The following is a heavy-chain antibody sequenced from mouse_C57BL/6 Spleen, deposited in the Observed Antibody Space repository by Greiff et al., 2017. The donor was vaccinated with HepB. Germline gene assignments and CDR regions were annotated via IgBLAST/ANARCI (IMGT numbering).Heavy chain of an antibody. CDR3: ARLFITTVVATRYFDV. V-gene: IGHV1-53*01. CDR1: GYTFTSYW. D-gene: IGHD1-1*01. Sequence: QVQLQQPGTELVKPGASVKLSCKASGYTFTSYWMHWVKQRPGQGLEWIGNINPSNGGTNYNEKFKSKATLTVDKSSSTDYMQLSSLTSEDSAVYYCARLFITTVVATRYFDVWGTGTTVTFSS. J-gene: IGHJ1*03. CDR2: INPSNGGT.